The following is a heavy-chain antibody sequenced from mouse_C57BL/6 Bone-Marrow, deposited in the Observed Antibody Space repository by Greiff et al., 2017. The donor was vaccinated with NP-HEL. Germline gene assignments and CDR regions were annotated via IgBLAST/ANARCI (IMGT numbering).Heavy chain of an antibody. CDR1: GYTFTSYW. CDR2: INPSNGGT. Sequence: QVQLQQPGAELVKPGASVKLSCKASGYTFTSYWMHWVKQRPGQGLEWIGNINPSNGGTNYNEKFKSKATLTVDKSSSTAYMQLSSLTSEDSAVYYCARALYYDYRLFDYWGQGTTLTVSS. V-gene: IGHV1-53*01. CDR3: ARALYYDYRLFDY. J-gene: IGHJ2*01. D-gene: IGHD2-4*01.